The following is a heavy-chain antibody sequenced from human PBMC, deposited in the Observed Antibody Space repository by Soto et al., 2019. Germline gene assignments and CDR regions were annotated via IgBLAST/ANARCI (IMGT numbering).Heavy chain of an antibody. J-gene: IGHJ4*02. CDR2: INTYNGNT. CDR1: GYTFTNSG. Sequence: QIQLVQAGAEVKKPGASVKVSCRASGYTFTNSGISWVRQAPGQGLEWMGWINTYNGNTHYTQKLQGRVTMTTDTSTRTAYMELRSLRSDDTAVYYCARDPMTRYLQFDYWGQGTLVTVSS. D-gene: IGHD3-9*01. CDR3: ARDPMTRYLQFDY. V-gene: IGHV1-18*01.